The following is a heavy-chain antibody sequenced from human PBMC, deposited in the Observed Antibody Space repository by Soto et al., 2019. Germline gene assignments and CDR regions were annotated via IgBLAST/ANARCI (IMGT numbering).Heavy chain of an antibody. CDR2: ISYDGSNK. CDR3: AKLWEGPVSYTAPGYYYYYGMDV. J-gene: IGHJ6*02. CDR1: GFTFSSYG. D-gene: IGHD1-26*01. V-gene: IGHV3-30*18. Sequence: GGSLRLSCAASGFTFSSYGMHWVRQAPGKGLEWVAVISYDGSNKYYADSVKGRFTISRDNSKNTLYLQMNSLRAEDTAVYYCAKLWEGPVSYTAPGYYYYYGMDVWGQGTTVTISS.